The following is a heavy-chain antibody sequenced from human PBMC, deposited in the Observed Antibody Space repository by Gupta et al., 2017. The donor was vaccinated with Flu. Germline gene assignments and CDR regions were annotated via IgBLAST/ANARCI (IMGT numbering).Heavy chain of an antibody. J-gene: IGHJ6*02. V-gene: IGHV3-74*01. D-gene: IGHD3-10*01. CDR3: AREWVTLWSGGYYNYGMDV. Sequence: EVQLVESGGGLVQPGGSLRISCGASGFTFSSYWLHWVGQAPGKGLVWVSRINSDGSSTTYADSVKGRFTISRDNAKNTLYLQMNSLRAEDTAVYYCAREWVTLWSGGYYNYGMDVWGQGTTVTVSS. CDR2: INSDGSST. CDR1: GFTFSSYW.